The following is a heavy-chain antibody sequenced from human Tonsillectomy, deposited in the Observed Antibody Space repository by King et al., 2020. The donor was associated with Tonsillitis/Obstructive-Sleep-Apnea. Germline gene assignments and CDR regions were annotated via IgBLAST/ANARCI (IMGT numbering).Heavy chain of an antibody. V-gene: IGHV3-66*01. CDR2: IYSGGST. CDR1: GFTVSSNY. Sequence: VQLVESGGGLVQPGGSLRLSCAASGFTVSSNYMIWVRQAPGKGLEWVSVIYSGGSTYYADSVKGRFTISRDNSKNTLYLQMNSLRAEDTAVYYCARERGDYVGDAFDIWGQGTMVTVSS. CDR3: ARERGDYVGDAFDI. D-gene: IGHD4-17*01. J-gene: IGHJ3*02.